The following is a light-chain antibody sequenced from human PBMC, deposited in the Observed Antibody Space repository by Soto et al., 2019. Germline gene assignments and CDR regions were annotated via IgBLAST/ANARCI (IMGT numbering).Light chain of an antibody. CDR1: QSISSN. CDR3: HQYDDWPRT. V-gene: IGKV3D-15*01. Sequence: EIVMTQSPATLSVSPGERVTLSCRASQSISSNLGWYQQKLGQAPRLLIYGASTRATGIPARFSGSGSGTEFTLTISSLQSEDFSVYYCHQYDDWPRTFGQGTKLEIK. CDR2: GAS. J-gene: IGKJ2*01.